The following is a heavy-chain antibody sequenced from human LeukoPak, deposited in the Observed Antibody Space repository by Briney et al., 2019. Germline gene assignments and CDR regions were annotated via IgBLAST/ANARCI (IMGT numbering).Heavy chain of an antibody. CDR3: AKSFRGGYYYYYGMDV. J-gene: IGHJ6*02. D-gene: IGHD3-10*01. Sequence: PGGSLRLSCAASGFTFSSYAMSWVRQAPGKGLEWVSAISGRGGSTYYADSVKGRFTISRDNSKNTLYLQMNSLRAEDTAVYYCAKSFRGGYYYYYGMDVWGQGTTVTVSS. CDR2: ISGRGGST. V-gene: IGHV3-23*01. CDR1: GFTFSSYA.